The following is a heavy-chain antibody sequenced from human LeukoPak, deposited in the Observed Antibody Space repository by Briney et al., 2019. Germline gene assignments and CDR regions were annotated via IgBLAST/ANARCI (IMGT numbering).Heavy chain of an antibody. V-gene: IGHV3-9*01. CDR2: ISWNSGSI. Sequence: GGSLRLSCAASGFTFDDYAMHWVRQAPGKGLEWVSGISWNSGSIGYADSVKGRFTISRDNSKNTLYLRMNSLRAEDTAVYYCARDLSIVVVPAAYPRGGMDVWGKGTTVTVSS. CDR1: GFTFDDYA. D-gene: IGHD2-2*01. CDR3: ARDLSIVVVPAAYPRGGMDV. J-gene: IGHJ6*04.